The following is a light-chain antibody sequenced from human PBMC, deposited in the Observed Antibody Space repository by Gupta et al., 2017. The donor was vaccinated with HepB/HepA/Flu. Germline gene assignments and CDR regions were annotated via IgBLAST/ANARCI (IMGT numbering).Light chain of an antibody. J-gene: IGKJ4*01. CDR2: GAS. Sequence: EIVMTQSPATLSVSPGERATLSCRASQSVSSNLAWYQQKPGQAPRLLIYGASTRAAGIPARFRGSGYGTELTLTISSRQLADFAVYYCQQYKNWPPLTFGGGTXVEIK. V-gene: IGKV3-15*01. CDR1: QSVSSN. CDR3: QQYKNWPPLT.